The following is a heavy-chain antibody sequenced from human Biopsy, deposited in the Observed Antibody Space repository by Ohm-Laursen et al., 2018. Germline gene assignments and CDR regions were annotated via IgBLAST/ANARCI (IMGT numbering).Heavy chain of an antibody. Sequence: VSVKVSCKAFGYTFTTYYIHWVRQAPGQGLEWMGIINPGGNSTAYTQNFQGRVTMTWDTSTTTVYMELSSLRSEDTAVYYCVLASFDYWGQGTLVTVPS. CDR2: INPGGNST. CDR3: VLASFDY. CDR1: GYTFTTYY. J-gene: IGHJ4*02. V-gene: IGHV1-46*01.